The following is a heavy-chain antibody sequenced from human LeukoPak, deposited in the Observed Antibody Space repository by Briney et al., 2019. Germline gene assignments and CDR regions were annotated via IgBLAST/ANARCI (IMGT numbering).Heavy chain of an antibody. D-gene: IGHD1-26*01. Sequence: ASVKVSCKASGYTFTSYGISWVRQAPGQGLEWMGWISAYNGNTNYAQKLQGRVSMTTDTSTSTAYMELRSLRSDDTAVYYCAREGSYYGPKRAFDIWGQGTMVTVSS. CDR3: AREGSYYGPKRAFDI. V-gene: IGHV1-18*01. J-gene: IGHJ3*02. CDR2: ISAYNGNT. CDR1: GYTFTSYG.